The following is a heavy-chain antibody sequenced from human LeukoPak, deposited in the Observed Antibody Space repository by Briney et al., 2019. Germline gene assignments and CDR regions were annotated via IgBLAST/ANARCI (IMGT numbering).Heavy chain of an antibody. Sequence: SETLPLTCTVSGGSISSYYWSWIRQPPGKGLEWIGYIYYSGSTNYNPSLKSRVTISVDTSKNQFSLKLSSVTAADTAVYYCARGAVEMATIWAFDIWGQGTMVTVSS. CDR2: IYYSGST. CDR3: ARGAVEMATIWAFDI. CDR1: GGSISSYY. J-gene: IGHJ3*02. D-gene: IGHD5-24*01. V-gene: IGHV4-59*01.